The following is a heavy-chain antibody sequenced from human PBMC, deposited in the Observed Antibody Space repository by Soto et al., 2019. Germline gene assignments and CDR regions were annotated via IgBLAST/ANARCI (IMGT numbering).Heavy chain of an antibody. J-gene: IGHJ4*02. D-gene: IGHD6-6*01. CDR3: AKMEQLVHGVDY. V-gene: IGHV3-23*01. CDR1: GFTFSSYA. CDR2: ISGSGGST. Sequence: PGGSLRLSCAASGFTFSSYAMSWVRQAPGKGLEWVSAISGSGGSTYYADSVKGRFTISRDNSKNMLYLQMNSLRAEDTAVYYCAKMEQLVHGVDYWGQGTLVTVSS.